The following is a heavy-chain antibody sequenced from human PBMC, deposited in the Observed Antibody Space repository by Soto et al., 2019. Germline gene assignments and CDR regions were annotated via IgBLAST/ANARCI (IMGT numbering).Heavy chain of an antibody. J-gene: IGHJ4*02. D-gene: IGHD2-15*01. CDR3: ARLRCSGDSCYSKGTFDY. Sequence: PSETLSLTCTVSGGSITGGSISSTTYYWGWMRQPPGKGLEWIASFFIGGNTYYNPSLKSRVTTSVDTSKNQFSLKLNSVTAADTAVYYCARLRCSGDSCYSKGTFDYWGQGTLVTVSS. CDR2: FFIGGNT. CDR1: GGSITGGSISSTTYY. V-gene: IGHV4-39*01.